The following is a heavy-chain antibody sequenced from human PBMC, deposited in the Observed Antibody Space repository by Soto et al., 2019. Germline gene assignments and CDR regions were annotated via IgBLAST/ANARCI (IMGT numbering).Heavy chain of an antibody. CDR1: SGSISSGDYS. Sequence: QVQLQESGPGLVKPSQTLSLTCTVSSGSISSGDYSWTWIRQPPGKGLEWIGHAYYSGSTYYSPSLESRVIISVDTSTNQFSLKLSSVTAADTAVYYCARGRPTRYYYGMDVWGQGTAVTVSS. CDR2: AYYSGST. J-gene: IGHJ6*02. V-gene: IGHV4-30-4*01. CDR3: ARGRPTRYYYGMDV.